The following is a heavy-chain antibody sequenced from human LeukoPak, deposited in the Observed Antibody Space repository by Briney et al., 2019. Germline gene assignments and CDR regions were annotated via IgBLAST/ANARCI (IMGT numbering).Heavy chain of an antibody. CDR3: ARVPPYNWNYEYFQH. Sequence: ASVKVSCEASCYTFTSYGVSWVRQAPGQGLEWMGWISAYNGNTNYAKKLQGRVTMTTDTSTSTAYMELRSLRSDDTAVYYCARVPPYNWNYEYFQHWGQGTLVTVSS. CDR2: ISAYNGNT. V-gene: IGHV1-18*01. J-gene: IGHJ1*01. CDR1: CYTFTSYG. D-gene: IGHD1-7*01.